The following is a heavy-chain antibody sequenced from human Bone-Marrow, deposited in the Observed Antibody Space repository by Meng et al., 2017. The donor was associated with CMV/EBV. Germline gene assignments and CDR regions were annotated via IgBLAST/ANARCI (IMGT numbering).Heavy chain of an antibody. V-gene: IGHV1-2*02. Sequence: ASVKVSCKASGYTFTGYYMHWVRQAPGQGLEWMGWINPNSGGTNYAQKFQGRVTMARDTSISTAYMELSRLRSDDTAVYYCARDRVPGIAAAGPQGGSYYYGMDVWGQGTTVTVSS. CDR2: INPNSGGT. CDR3: ARDRVPGIAAAGPQGGSYYYGMDV. J-gene: IGHJ6*02. D-gene: IGHD6-13*01. CDR1: GYTFTGYY.